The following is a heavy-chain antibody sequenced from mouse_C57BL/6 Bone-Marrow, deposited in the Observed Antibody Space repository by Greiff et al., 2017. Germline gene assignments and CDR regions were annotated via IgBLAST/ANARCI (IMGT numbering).Heavy chain of an antibody. V-gene: IGHV1-69*01. Sequence: QVQLQQPGAELVMPGASVKLSCKASGYTFTSYWMHWVKQRPGQGLEWIGEIDPSDSYTNYNQKFNGKSTLTVDKSSSTAYMQLSSLTSEDSAVYYCAREELVRYYFDYWGQGTTLTVSS. J-gene: IGHJ2*01. CDR3: AREELVRYYFDY. CDR2: IDPSDSYT. D-gene: IGHD1-1*01. CDR1: GYTFTSYW.